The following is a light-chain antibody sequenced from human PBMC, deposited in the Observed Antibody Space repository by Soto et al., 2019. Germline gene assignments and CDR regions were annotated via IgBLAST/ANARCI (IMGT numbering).Light chain of an antibody. V-gene: IGKV3-20*01. J-gene: IGKJ1*01. CDR2: RAS. Sequence: EIVLTQSPGTLSLSPGERATLSCRASQSVSDSYLAWYQQKPGQAPRLLIYRASNRATGIPDRFSGSGSGTDFTLTVGRLEPEDFAVYYCHQYANSPETFGQGTKVEIK. CDR3: HQYANSPET. CDR1: QSVSDSY.